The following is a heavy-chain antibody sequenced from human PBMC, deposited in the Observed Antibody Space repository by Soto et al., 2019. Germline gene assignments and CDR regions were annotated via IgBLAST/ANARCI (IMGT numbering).Heavy chain of an antibody. J-gene: IGHJ3*02. CDR3: ARHTLGSGWYPDAFDI. CDR1: GFTFSSYA. D-gene: IGHD6-19*01. V-gene: IGHV3-30-3*01. CDR2: ISYDGSNK. Sequence: GGSLRLSCAASGFTFSSYAMHWVRQAPGKGLEWVAVISYDGSNKYYADSVKGRFTISRDNSKSTLYLQMNSLRAEDTAVYYCARHTLGSGWYPDAFDIWGQGTMVTVSS.